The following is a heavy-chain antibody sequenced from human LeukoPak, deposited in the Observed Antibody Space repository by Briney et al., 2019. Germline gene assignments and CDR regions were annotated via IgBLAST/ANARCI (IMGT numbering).Heavy chain of an antibody. V-gene: IGHV4-30-4*02. CDR3: ARQVYSSSWSYYFEY. CDR2: IYYSGST. D-gene: IGHD6-13*01. Sequence: SETLSLTCTVSGGSISSGDYYWSWIRQPPGKGLEWIGYIYYSGSTYYNPSLKSRVTISVDTSKNQFSLKLSSVTPADTAAYYCARQVYSSSWSYYFEYWGQGILVTVSS. J-gene: IGHJ4*02. CDR1: GGSISSGDYY.